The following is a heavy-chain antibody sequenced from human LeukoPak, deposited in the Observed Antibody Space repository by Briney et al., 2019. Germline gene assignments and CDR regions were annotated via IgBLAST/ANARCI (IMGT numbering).Heavy chain of an antibody. Sequence: GGSLRLSCAASGFTVSSNYMSWVRQAPGKGLEWVSVIYSGGSTYYADSVKGRFTISRDNSKNTLYLQVNSLRAEDTAVYYCASYGSGSYYYFDYWGQGTLVTVSS. CDR2: IYSGGST. CDR1: GFTVSSNY. V-gene: IGHV3-53*01. CDR3: ASYGSGSYYYFDY. J-gene: IGHJ4*02. D-gene: IGHD3-10*01.